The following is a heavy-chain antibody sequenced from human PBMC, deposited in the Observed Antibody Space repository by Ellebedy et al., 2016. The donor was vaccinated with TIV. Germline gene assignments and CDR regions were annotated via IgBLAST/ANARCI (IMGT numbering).Heavy chain of an antibody. Sequence: PGGSLRLSCAVSGFTYVSYWMHWVRQAPGKGLEWVANIKPDGSEKSYVDSVKGRFTISRDNAKNSLYLQMDSLRAEDTAVYYCAREPNGWYHFDSWGQGTLVTVSS. CDR1: GFTYVSYW. CDR3: AREPNGWYHFDS. D-gene: IGHD6-19*01. J-gene: IGHJ4*02. CDR2: IKPDGSEK. V-gene: IGHV3-7*01.